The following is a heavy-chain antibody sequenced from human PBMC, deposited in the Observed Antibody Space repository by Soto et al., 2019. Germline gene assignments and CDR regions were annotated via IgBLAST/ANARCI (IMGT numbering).Heavy chain of an antibody. V-gene: IGHV5-51*01. CDR1: GYSFTSYW. CDR3: ARHSSSWYPPSGMDV. D-gene: IGHD6-13*01. J-gene: IGHJ6*02. CDR2: IYPGDSDT. Sequence: PGESLKISCKGSGYSFTSYWIGWVRQMPGKGLEWMGIIYPGDSDTRYSPSFQGQVTISADKSISTAYLQWSSLKASDAAMYYCARHSSSWYPPSGMDVWGQGTTVTVSS.